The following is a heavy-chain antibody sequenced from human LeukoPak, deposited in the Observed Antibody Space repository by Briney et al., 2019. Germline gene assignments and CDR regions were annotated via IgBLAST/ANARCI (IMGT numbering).Heavy chain of an antibody. Sequence: GGSLRLSCAASGFTFSSYWMSWVRQAPGKGLEWVANIKQDGSEKYYVDSVKGRFTISRDNAKNSLYLQMNSLRAEDTAVYYCARDQAGYSWGSAYFDYWGQGTLVTVSS. CDR3: ARDQAGYSWGSAYFDY. V-gene: IGHV3-7*01. CDR1: GFTFSSYW. J-gene: IGHJ4*02. D-gene: IGHD1-1*01. CDR2: IKQDGSEK.